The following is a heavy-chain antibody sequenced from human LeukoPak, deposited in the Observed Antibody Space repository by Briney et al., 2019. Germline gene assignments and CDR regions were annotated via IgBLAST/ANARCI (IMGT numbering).Heavy chain of an antibody. CDR3: ARDHPQYCIAAAGTCWYFDL. V-gene: IGHV1-69*04. D-gene: IGHD6-13*01. Sequence: SVKVSCKASGGTFISYAISWVRQAPGQGLEWMGRIIPIFGIANYAQKFQGRVTITPDKSTSTAYMELSSLRSEDTAVYYCARDHPQYCIAAAGTCWYFDLWGRGTLVTVSS. CDR2: IIPIFGIA. J-gene: IGHJ2*01. CDR1: GGTFISYA.